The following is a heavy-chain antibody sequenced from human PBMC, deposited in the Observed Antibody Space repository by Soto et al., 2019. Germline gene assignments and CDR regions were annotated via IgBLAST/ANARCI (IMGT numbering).Heavy chain of an antibody. J-gene: IGHJ4*02. Sequence: GGSLSLSWASAGFPFRNHSMTWVRPDPGKGLQWVSTISAVGGTYYADSVKGRFTISRDNSKNTFFLQMNSPRAEDTAVYYCAKGSSGHYDSFDFWGQGTLVNVSA. V-gene: IGHV3-23*01. CDR2: ISAVGGT. D-gene: IGHD3-22*01. CDR3: AKGSSGHYDSFDF. CDR1: GFPFRNHS.